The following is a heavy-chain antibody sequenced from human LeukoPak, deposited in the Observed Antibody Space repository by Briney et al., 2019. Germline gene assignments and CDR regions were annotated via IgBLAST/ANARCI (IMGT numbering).Heavy chain of an antibody. CDR1: GGSISSGPYY. V-gene: IGHV4-61*02. D-gene: IGHD2-2*01. CDR3: ARDPCTSCYGGFDY. J-gene: IGHJ4*02. CDR2: IYSSGRT. Sequence: PSQTLSLTCTVSGGSISSGPYYWSWIRQPAGKGLEWIGRIYSSGRTNYNPSLKSRVTISVDTSKNQFSLKLSSVTAADTAVYYCARDPCTSCYGGFDYWGQGTLVTVSS.